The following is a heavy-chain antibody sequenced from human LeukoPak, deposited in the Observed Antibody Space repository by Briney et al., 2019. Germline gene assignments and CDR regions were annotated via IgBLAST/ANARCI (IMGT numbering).Heavy chain of an antibody. J-gene: IGHJ6*02. Sequence: SQTLSLTCTVSVGSISSGNWWSWVRQSPGKGLEWIGEIYHNGTPNYNPSLKSRVTISADTFKNHFSLKLTSVTAADTAVYYCATAPILRGEGGEHYKYGMDVWGQGTTVIVSS. D-gene: IGHD2-2*02. CDR2: IYHNGTP. V-gene: IGHV4-4*02. CDR3: ATAPILRGEGGEHYKYGMDV. CDR1: VGSISSGNW.